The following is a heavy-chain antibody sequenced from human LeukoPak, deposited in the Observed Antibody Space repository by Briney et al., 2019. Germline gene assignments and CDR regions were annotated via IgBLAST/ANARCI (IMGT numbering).Heavy chain of an antibody. CDR2: IYYSGST. J-gene: IGHJ4*02. CDR1: GGSISSYY. Sequence: PSETLSLTCTVSGGSISSYYWSWIRQPPGKGLEWIGYIYYSGSTNYNPSLKSRVTISVDTSKNQFSLKLSSVTAADTAVYYCARDQGSSWYRMAFDYWGQGTLVTVSS. CDR3: ARDQGSSWYRMAFDY. D-gene: IGHD6-13*01. V-gene: IGHV4-59*12.